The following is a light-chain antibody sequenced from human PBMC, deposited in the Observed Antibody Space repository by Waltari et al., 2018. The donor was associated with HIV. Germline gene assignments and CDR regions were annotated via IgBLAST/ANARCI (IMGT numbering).Light chain of an antibody. CDR2: DAP. V-gene: IGKV3-11*01. CDR1: QSISSS. J-gene: IGKJ3*01. Sequence: EIVLTQSPATLSVSPGERATLSCRASQSISSSLAWYQQKPGQSPRLLIYDAPNRAPDTPARFSGSGSGTDFNLTISSLEPEDFAVYYCQHRNNWPLFTFGPGTKVQI. CDR3: QHRNNWPLFT.